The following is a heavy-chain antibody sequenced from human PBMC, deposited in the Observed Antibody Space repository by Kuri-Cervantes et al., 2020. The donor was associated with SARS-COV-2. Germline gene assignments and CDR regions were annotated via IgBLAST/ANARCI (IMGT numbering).Heavy chain of an antibody. CDR2: SNHRGSP. J-gene: IGHJ2*01. CDR3: ARVWGSHRYGDSNWYFDL. V-gene: IGHV4-34*01. Sequence: SQTLSLTCAVYGGSFSGYYWSWIRQPPGKGLEWIGESNHRGSPNYNPSLKSRVTISVDTPKNRLSLKLASVTAADTAVYFCARVWGSHRYGDSNWYFDLWGRGTVVTVSS. D-gene: IGHD3-16*02. CDR1: GGSFSGYY.